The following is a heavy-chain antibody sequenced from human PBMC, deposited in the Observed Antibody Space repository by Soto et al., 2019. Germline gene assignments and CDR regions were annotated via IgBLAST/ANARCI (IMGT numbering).Heavy chain of an antibody. V-gene: IGHV4-31*03. J-gene: IGHJ3*02. CDR2: IFYSGST. CDR1: GGSISSGGYY. Sequence: QVQLQESGPGLVKPSQTLSLTCTVSGGSISSGGYYWSSIRQHPGKGLEWIGYIFYSGSTYYNPSLKSRVTISVDTSKNQFSLKLSSVTAADTAVYYCARYDNSGSHGVDIWGQGTMVTVSS. CDR3: ARYDNSGSHGVDI. D-gene: IGHD3-22*01.